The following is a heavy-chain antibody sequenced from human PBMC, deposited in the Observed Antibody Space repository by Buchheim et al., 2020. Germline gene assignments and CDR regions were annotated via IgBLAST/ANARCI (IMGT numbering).Heavy chain of an antibody. Sequence: QVQLVESGGGEVQPGRSLRLSCAASGFTFSSYGMHWVRQAPGKGLEWVAVISYDGSNKYYADSVKGRFTISRDNSKNTLYLQMNSLRAEDTAVYYCAKDRRYSSSWYYFDYWGQGTL. CDR1: GFTFSSYG. D-gene: IGHD6-13*01. CDR2: ISYDGSNK. CDR3: AKDRRYSSSWYYFDY. J-gene: IGHJ4*02. V-gene: IGHV3-30*18.